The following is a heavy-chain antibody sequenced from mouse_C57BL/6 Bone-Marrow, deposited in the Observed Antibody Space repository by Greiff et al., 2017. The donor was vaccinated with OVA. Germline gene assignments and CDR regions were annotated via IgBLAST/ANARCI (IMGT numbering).Heavy chain of an antibody. CDR3: ARVRNHWYFDV. CDR2: ISSGSSNI. J-gene: IGHJ1*03. CDR1: GFTFSDYG. Sequence: EVKLVESGGGLVKPGGSLKLSCAASGFTFSDYGMHWVRQAPEKGLEWVAYISSGSSNIYSADTVKGRFTITRDNAKNTLFLQMTSLRSEDTAMYYCARVRNHWYFDVWGTGTTVTVSS. V-gene: IGHV5-17*01.